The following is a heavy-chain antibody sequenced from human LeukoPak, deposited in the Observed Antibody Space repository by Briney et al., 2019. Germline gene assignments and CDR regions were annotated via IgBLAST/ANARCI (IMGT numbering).Heavy chain of an antibody. J-gene: IGHJ5*02. CDR3: ARAGLAVAGTRDWFDP. Sequence: ASVKVSCKASGYTFTSYDINWVRQATGQGLEWMGWMNPNSGKTGYAQKFQGRVTMTRNTSISTAYMELSSLRSEDTAVYYCARAGLAVAGTRDWFDPWGQGTLVTVSS. V-gene: IGHV1-8*01. D-gene: IGHD6-19*01. CDR2: MNPNSGKT. CDR1: GYTFTSYD.